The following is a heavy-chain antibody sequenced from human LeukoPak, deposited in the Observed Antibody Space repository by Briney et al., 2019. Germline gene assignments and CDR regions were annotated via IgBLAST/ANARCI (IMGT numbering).Heavy chain of an antibody. D-gene: IGHD1-26*01. J-gene: IGHJ4*02. V-gene: IGHV4-59*08. Sequence: SETLSLTCTVSGGSISSYYWSWIRQPPGKGLEWIGSIYHSGSTYYNPSLKSRVTISVDTSKNQFSLKLSSVTAADTAVYYCARRAGGSYNYWGQGTLVTVSS. CDR1: GGSISSYY. CDR3: ARRAGGSYNY. CDR2: IYHSGST.